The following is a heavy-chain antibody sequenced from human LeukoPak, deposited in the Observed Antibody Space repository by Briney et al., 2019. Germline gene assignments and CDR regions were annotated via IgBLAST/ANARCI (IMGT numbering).Heavy chain of an antibody. CDR2: IIPIFGTA. D-gene: IGHD6-13*01. J-gene: IGHJ6*03. Sequence: SVKVSCKASGGTFSSYAIRWVRQAPGQGLEWMGGIIPIFGTANYAQKFQGRVTITADESTSTAYMELSSLRSEDTAVYYCARAHPIAAAGPWGYYYYYMDVWGKGTTVTVSS. V-gene: IGHV1-69*01. CDR1: GGTFSSYA. CDR3: ARAHPIAAAGPWGYYYYYMDV.